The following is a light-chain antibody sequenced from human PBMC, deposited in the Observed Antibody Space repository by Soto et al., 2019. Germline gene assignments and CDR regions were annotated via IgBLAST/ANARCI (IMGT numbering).Light chain of an antibody. V-gene: IGLV2-18*01. CDR3: SLYTSRSTLV. CDR2: EVS. CDR1: SSDVGSYSR. Sequence: QSALTQPPSVSGSPGQSVSISCTGTSSDVGSYSRVSWYQQPPGTAPKLMIYEVSNRPSGVPDRFSGSKSGNTASLTISGLQAEDEADYYCSLYTSRSTLVFGGGTKLTVL. J-gene: IGLJ2*01.